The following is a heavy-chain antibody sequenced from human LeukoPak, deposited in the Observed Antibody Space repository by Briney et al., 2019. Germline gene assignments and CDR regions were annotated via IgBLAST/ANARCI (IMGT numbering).Heavy chain of an antibody. D-gene: IGHD3-10*01. J-gene: IGHJ5*02. CDR2: MNPNNGNT. CDR3: VRDGEGVAISVNYWFDP. CDR1: GFTFTSYD. Sequence: ASVKVPCKASGFTFTSYDINWARQTTGQGLEWMGWMNPNNGNTGYAQKFQGRVTMTRDTSISTAYMELRSLRSEDTAMYYCVRDGEGVAISVNYWFDPWGQGTLVTVSS. V-gene: IGHV1-8*01.